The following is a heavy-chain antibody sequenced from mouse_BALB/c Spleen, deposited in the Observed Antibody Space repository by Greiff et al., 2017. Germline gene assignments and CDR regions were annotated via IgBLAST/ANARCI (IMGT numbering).Heavy chain of an antibody. J-gene: IGHJ2*01. V-gene: IGHV5-6-4*01. CDR3: TRVYYYGSERGYFDY. CDR2: ISSGGSYT. CDR1: GFTFSSYT. Sequence: EVQLVESGGGLVKPGGSLKLSCAASGFTFSSYTMSWVRQTPEKRLEWVATISSGGSYTYYPDSVKGRFTISRDNAKNTLYLQMSSLKSEDTAMYYCTRVYYYGSERGYFDYWGQGTTLTVSS. D-gene: IGHD1-1*01.